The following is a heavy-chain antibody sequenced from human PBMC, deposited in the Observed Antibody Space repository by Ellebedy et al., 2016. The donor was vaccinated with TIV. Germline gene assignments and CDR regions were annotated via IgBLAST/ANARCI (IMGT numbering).Heavy chain of an antibody. D-gene: IGHD5-18*01. Sequence: MPSETLSLTCTVPGGSISSYYWSWIRQPPGKGLEWIGYIYYSGSTNYNPSLKTRVTISVDTSKNQFSLKLSSVTAADTAVYYCARDTMVTADQYYYYGMDVWGQGTTVTVSS. V-gene: IGHV4-59*01. CDR3: ARDTMVTADQYYYYGMDV. CDR1: GGSISSYY. CDR2: IYYSGST. J-gene: IGHJ6*02.